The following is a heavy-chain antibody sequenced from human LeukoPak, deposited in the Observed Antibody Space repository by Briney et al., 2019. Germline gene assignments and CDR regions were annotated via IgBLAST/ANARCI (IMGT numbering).Heavy chain of an antibody. Sequence: GGSLRLSCAASGFTFSSYSMNWVRQAPGKGLEWVSSISSSSSNIYYADSVKGRFTISRDNSKNTLYLQMNSLRAEDTAVYYCAREIAAAGTFYMDVWGKGTTVTISS. CDR2: ISSSSSNI. D-gene: IGHD6-13*01. J-gene: IGHJ6*03. CDR3: AREIAAAGTFYMDV. V-gene: IGHV3-21*04. CDR1: GFTFSSYS.